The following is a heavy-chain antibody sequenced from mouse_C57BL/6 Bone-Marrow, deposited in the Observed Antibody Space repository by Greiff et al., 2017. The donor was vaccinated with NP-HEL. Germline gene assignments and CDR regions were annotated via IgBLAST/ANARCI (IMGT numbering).Heavy chain of an antibody. J-gene: IGHJ4*01. CDR3: ARRGNYGNYDFYAMDY. D-gene: IGHD2-1*01. CDR2: FHPYNDDT. CDR1: GYTFTTYP. Sequence: VKLVESGAELVKPGASVKMSCKASGYTFTTYPIEWMKQNHGKSLEWIGNFHPYNDDTKYNEKFKGKATLTVEKSSSTVYLELSRLTSDDSAVYYCARRGNYGNYDFYAMDYWGQGTSVTVSS. V-gene: IGHV1-47*01.